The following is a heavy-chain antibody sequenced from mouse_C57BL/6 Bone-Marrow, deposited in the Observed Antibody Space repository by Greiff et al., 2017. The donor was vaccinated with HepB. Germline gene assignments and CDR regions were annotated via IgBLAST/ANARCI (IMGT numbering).Heavy chain of an antibody. D-gene: IGHD2-4*01. CDR1: GFTFTSYW. V-gene: IGHV1-64*01. J-gene: IGHJ3*01. CDR2: IHPNSGST. CDR3: ARTIDYDYGWFAY. Sequence: QVQLQQPGAELVKPGASVKLSCKASGFTFTSYWMHWVQQRPGQGLEWIGMIHPNSGSTNYNEKFKSKATLTVDKSSSTAYMQRSRLTSEDAAVYYCARTIDYDYGWFAYWGQGTLVTVSA.